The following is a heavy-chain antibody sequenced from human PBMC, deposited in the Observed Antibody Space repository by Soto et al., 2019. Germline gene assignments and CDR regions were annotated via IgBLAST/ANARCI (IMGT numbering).Heavy chain of an antibody. J-gene: IGHJ4*02. V-gene: IGHV4-61*01. CDR2: IYYSGST. Sequence: SETLSLTCTVSGGSVSSGSYYWSWIRQPPGKGLEWIGYIYYSGSTNYNPSLKSRVTISVDTSKNQFSLKLSSVTAADTAVYYCARDAQGEFDYWGQGTLVTVSS. D-gene: IGHD2-21*01. CDR1: GGSVSSGSYY. CDR3: ARDAQGEFDY.